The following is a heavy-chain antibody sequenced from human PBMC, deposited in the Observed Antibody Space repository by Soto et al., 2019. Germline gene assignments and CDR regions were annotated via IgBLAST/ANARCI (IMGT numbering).Heavy chain of an antibody. CDR3: ARVEYSGYDGHYYYYGMDV. J-gene: IGHJ6*02. Sequence: QVQLVQSGAEVKKPGASVKVSCKASGYTFTSYGISWVRQAPGQGLEWMGWISAYNGNTNYAQKLQGRVTMTTDTPRSKASXELRSLRSDDTAVYYCARVEYSGYDGHYYYYGMDVWGQGTTVTVSS. D-gene: IGHD5-12*01. CDR2: ISAYNGNT. V-gene: IGHV1-18*01. CDR1: GYTFTSYG.